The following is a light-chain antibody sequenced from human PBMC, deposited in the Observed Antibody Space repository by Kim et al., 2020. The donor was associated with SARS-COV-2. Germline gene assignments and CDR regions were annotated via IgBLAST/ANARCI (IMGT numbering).Light chain of an antibody. J-gene: IGLJ2*01. CDR1: SGNSRYG. CDR3: QTWGTGIHVV. CDR2: LNSDGSH. V-gene: IGLV4-69*01. Sequence: SVKLTCTLSSGNSRYGIAWHQQQPEKGPRYLMKLNSDGSHSKGDGIPDRFSGSSSGAERYLTISSLQSEDEADYYCQTWGTGIHVVFGGGTQLTVL.